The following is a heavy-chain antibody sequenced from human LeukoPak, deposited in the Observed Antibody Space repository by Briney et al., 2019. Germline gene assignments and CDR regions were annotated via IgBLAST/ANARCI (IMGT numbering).Heavy chain of an antibody. CDR1: AFTFSNYN. V-gene: IGHV3-21*04. Sequence: GGSLRLSCAASAFTFSNYNMNWVRQAPGKGLEWVSSITSSGSYIYYADSVKGRFTISRDNSKNTLYLQMNSLRAEDTAVYYCAKAARGYSYGSDYWGQGTLVTVSS. CDR2: ITSSGSYI. D-gene: IGHD5-18*01. CDR3: AKAARGYSYGSDY. J-gene: IGHJ4*02.